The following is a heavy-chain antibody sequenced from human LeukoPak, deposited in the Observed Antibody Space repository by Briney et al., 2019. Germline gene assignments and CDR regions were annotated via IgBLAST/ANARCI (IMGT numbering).Heavy chain of an antibody. V-gene: IGHV4-4*07. Sequence: SETLSLTCIVSGGSIRSYYWSWIRQPAGKGLEWIGRIYTSGSTNYNPSLKSRVTMSVDTSKNQFSLKLSSVTAADTAVYYCARDHSDSGRGHDYWGQGTLVTVSS. CDR3: ARDHSDSGRGHDY. D-gene: IGHD6-19*01. CDR2: IYTSGST. CDR1: GGSIRSYY. J-gene: IGHJ4*02.